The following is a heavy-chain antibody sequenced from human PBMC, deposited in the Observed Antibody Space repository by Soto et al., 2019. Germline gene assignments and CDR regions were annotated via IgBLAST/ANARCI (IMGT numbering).Heavy chain of an antibody. CDR1: GGTFSPYP. Sequence: QVLLVQSGAEVKKPGSSVKVSCKASGGTFSPYPINWVRQAPGQGLEWMGRIIPFHGVTNYAQKFQARVTITADKSTSTAYMELSGLRFEDTAMYYCTRDWEITVSTWSFGGFWGRGTLVTVSS. V-gene: IGHV1-69*04. CDR2: IIPFHGVT. J-gene: IGHJ4*02. CDR3: TRDWEITVSTWSFGGF. D-gene: IGHD3-10*01.